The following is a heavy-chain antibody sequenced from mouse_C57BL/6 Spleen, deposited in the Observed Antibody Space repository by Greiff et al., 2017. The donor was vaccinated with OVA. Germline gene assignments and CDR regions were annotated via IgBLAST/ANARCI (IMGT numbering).Heavy chain of an antibody. CDR1: GYTFTDYY. V-gene: IGHV1-76*01. Sequence: VKLQQSGAELVRPGASVKLSCKASGYTFTDYYINWVKQRPGQGLEWIARIYPGSGNTYYNEKFKGKATLTAEKSSSAAYMQLSSLTSEDSAVYFCAREGYDVGAYAMDYWGQGTSVTVSS. CDR3: AREGYDVGAYAMDY. J-gene: IGHJ4*01. CDR2: IYPGSGNT. D-gene: IGHD2-2*01.